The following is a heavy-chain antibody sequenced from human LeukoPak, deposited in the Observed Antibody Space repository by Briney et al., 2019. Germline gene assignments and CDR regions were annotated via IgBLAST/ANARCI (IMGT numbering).Heavy chain of an antibody. V-gene: IGHV3-30*02. J-gene: IGHJ4*02. CDR2: IRNDGSKK. D-gene: IGHD4-23*01. CDR3: AKRDNGGDSGIDY. CDR1: GFSFNTYG. Sequence: GGSLRLSCVASGFSFNTYGMHWVRQAPGKGPEWVAFIRNDGSKKFYADALKGRFTISRDNSKNTLYLQVNSLRLDDTAVYYCAKRDNGGDSGIDYWGQGTLVTVS.